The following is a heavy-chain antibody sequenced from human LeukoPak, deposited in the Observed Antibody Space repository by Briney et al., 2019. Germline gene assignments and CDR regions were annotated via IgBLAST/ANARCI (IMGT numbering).Heavy chain of an antibody. Sequence: SETLSLTCTVSGGSISSDSWSWIRQPPGRGLEWIAYIHHSGSTNYSPSLKSRVTISVDTSKSQFSLKLSSVTAADTAVYYCARRGSSWSYFDFWGQGTLVTVSS. V-gene: IGHV4-59*08. CDR2: IHHSGST. CDR1: GGSISSDS. CDR3: ARRGSSWSYFDF. J-gene: IGHJ4*02. D-gene: IGHD6-13*01.